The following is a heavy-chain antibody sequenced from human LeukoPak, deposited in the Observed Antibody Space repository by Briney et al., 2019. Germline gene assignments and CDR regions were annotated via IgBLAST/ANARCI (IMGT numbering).Heavy chain of an antibody. D-gene: IGHD3-3*01. V-gene: IGHV3-30*02. CDR1: GFTFSSYG. Sequence: GESLKISCAASGFTFSSYGMHWVRQAPGKGLEWVAFIRYDGSNKYYADSVKGRFTISRDNSKNTLYLQMNSLRAEDTAVYYCAKADRFLEWRFDPWGQGTLVTVSS. CDR3: AKADRFLEWRFDP. CDR2: IRYDGSNK. J-gene: IGHJ5*02.